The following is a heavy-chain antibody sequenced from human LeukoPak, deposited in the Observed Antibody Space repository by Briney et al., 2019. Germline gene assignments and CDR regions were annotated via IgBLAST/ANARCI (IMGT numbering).Heavy chain of an antibody. Sequence: GGSLRPASRSEEFRVGDECMTRFRQAQGKGLEWVGPIRSKAYGGTTEYAASVKGRFTISRDDSKSIAYLQMNSLKTEDTAVYYCSYWNYGAPQLNYRGQGTLVTVSS. J-gene: IGHJ4*02. D-gene: IGHD1-7*01. CDR2: IRSKAYGGTT. V-gene: IGHV3-49*03. CDR1: EFRVGDEC. CDR3: SYWNYGAPQLNY.